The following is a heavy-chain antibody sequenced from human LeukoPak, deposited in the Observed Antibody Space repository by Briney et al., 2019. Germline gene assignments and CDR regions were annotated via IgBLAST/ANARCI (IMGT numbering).Heavy chain of an antibody. J-gene: IGHJ4*02. Sequence: PSETLSLTCTVSGGSISSSSYYWGWIRQPPGKGLEWIGSIYYGGSTYYNPSLKSRVTISVDTSKNQFPLKLSSVTAADTAVYYCASLPVHILTGYWASLRYWGQGTLVTVSS. CDR3: ASLPVHILTGYWASLRY. CDR2: IYYGGST. V-gene: IGHV4-39*01. CDR1: GGSISSSSYY. D-gene: IGHD3-9*01.